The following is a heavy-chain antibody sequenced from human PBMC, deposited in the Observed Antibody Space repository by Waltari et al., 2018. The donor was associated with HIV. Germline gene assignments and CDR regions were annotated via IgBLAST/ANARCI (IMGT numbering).Heavy chain of an antibody. CDR2: ISYSGSA. J-gene: IGHJ5*02. CDR1: GGSVTISTYY. D-gene: IGHD4-17*01. CDR3: AGAPNGDFSWLDP. Sequence: QLQLQESGPGLVKPSETLSLTCTVSGGSVTISTYYWGWIRQAPGRGLEWIGAISYSGSAYYNPSLENRVTISLDTSKNQFSLKLQSVTAADTAVYYCAGAPNGDFSWLDPWGQGTLVTVSS. V-gene: IGHV4-39*07.